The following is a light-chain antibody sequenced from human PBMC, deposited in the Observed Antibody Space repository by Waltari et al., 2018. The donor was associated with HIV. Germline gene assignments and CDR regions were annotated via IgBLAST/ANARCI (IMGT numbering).Light chain of an antibody. CDR1: SSNIAAGYD. CDR2: SNI. CDR3: QSHDRSLSGPWV. Sequence: QSVLTPPPSVSGAPGPPVTIPCDGSSSNIAAGYDVHWSKQVPGTSPKLVIYSNINRPSGVPDRFSASKSGTSASLAITGLQAEDEAHYYCQSHDRSLSGPWVFGGGTKLTVL. V-gene: IGLV1-40*01. J-gene: IGLJ3*02.